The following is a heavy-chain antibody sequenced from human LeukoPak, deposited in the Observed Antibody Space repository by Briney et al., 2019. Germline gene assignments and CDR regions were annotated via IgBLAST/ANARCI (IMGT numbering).Heavy chain of an antibody. D-gene: IGHD2-2*01. CDR3: ATHCSSTSCYGGALDY. J-gene: IGHJ4*02. V-gene: IGHV5-51*01. Sequence: GESLKISCKGSGHSFTSYWIGWVRQMPGKGLEWMGIIYPGDSDTRYSPSFQGQVTISADKSISTAYLQWSSLKASDTAMYYCATHCSSTSCYGGALDYWGQGTLVTVSS. CDR2: IYPGDSDT. CDR1: GHSFTSYW.